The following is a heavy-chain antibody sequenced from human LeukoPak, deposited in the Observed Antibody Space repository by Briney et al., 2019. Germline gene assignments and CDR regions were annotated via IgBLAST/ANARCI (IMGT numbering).Heavy chain of an antibody. V-gene: IGHV3-21*01. CDR2: ISSSSSYI. Sequence: PGGSLRLSCAASGFTFSSYSMNWVRQAPGKGLEWVSSISSSSSYIYYADSVKGRFTISRDNAKNSLYLQMNSLRAEDTAVYYCARGGMGPTPPYFDYWGQGTLVTVSS. D-gene: IGHD3-16*01. CDR1: GFTFSSYS. J-gene: IGHJ4*02. CDR3: ARGGMGPTPPYFDY.